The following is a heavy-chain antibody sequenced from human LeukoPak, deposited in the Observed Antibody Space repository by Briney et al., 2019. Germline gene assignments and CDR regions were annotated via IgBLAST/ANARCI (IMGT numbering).Heavy chain of an antibody. CDR2: TFYNGNT. D-gene: IGHD1-14*01. J-gene: IGHJ4*02. CDR1: GGSISSYY. Sequence: SETLSLTCTVSGGSISSYYWSWIRQPPGKGLEWIGYTFYNGNTNCNPSLKSRVTISLDSAKNQFSPKLSSVTAADTAVYYCARHIYRTFYFDYWGQGALVTVSS. CDR3: ARHIYRTFYFDY. V-gene: IGHV4-59*08.